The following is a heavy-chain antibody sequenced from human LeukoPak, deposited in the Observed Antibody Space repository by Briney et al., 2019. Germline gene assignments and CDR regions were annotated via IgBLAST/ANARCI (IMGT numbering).Heavy chain of an antibody. J-gene: IGHJ4*02. CDR3: AKGLRFLEWLLPHDY. CDR1: GFTFSIYA. V-gene: IGHV3-23*01. CDR2: FSGSGGNT. D-gene: IGHD3-3*01. Sequence: GGSLRLSCRASGFTFSIYAMSWVRQAPGKGLEWVSGFSGSGGNTYFADSVKGRFTISRDNSKNTLYLQMNSLRAEDTAVYYCAKGLRFLEWLLPHDYWGQGTLVTVSS.